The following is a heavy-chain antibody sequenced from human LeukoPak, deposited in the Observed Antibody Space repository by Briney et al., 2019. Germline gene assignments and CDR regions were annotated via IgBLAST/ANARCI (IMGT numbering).Heavy chain of an antibody. CDR1: GGSLSGYY. CDR2: VNHSGST. CDR3: ARGAAVAGTYWYFDL. Sequence: SETRSLTCAVYGGSLSGYYWNWIRQPPGQGLEWIGEVNHSGSTNYNPSLKSRATISVDTSKTQFSLKLNSVPAADTAVYYCARGAAVAGTYWYFDLWGRGTLVTVSS. D-gene: IGHD6-19*01. V-gene: IGHV4-34*01. J-gene: IGHJ2*01.